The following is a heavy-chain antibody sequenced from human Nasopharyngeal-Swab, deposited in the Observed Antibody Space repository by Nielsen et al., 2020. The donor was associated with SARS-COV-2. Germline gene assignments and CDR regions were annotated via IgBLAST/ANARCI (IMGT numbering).Heavy chain of an antibody. CDR2: IYYSGNT. V-gene: IGHV4-61*01. Sequence: SETLSLTCTVSGASVSSGTYYWSWIRQPPGKGLEWIGYIYYSGNTHYNPSLESRVTMSVDTSNNQFSLILSSVTAADTAVYYCARDRGDLRKYYFDYWGRGTQIAVSS. CDR1: GASVSSGTYY. D-gene: IGHD3-10*01. CDR3: ARDRGDLRKYYFDY. J-gene: IGHJ4*02.